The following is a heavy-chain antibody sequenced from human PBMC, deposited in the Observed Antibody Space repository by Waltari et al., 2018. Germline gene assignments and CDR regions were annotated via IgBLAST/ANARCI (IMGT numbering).Heavy chain of an antibody. CDR3: AKVLGYCSSSSCYPPWFDP. D-gene: IGHD2-2*01. CDR1: GPIFERYE. CDR2: IIPISGAT. V-gene: IGHV1-69*01. Sequence: QVQLVQSGAEVKKPGSSVRVSCQASGPIFERYELNWVRQAPGQGLEWMGGIIPISGATNYAQKFQGRVTITADYSTSTAYMELSSLRSEDTAVYYCAKVLGYCSSSSCYPPWFDPWGQGTLVTVSS. J-gene: IGHJ5*02.